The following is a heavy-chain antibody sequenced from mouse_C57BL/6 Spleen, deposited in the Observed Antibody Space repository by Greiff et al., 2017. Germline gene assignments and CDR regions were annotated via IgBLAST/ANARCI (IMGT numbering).Heavy chain of an antibody. J-gene: IGHJ4*01. CDR3: TREGLYCDYDGEAMDY. CDR1: GFTFSSYA. CDR2: ISSGGDYI. Sequence: EVKLMESGEGLVKPGGSLKLSCAASGFTFSSYAMSWVRQTPEKRLEWVAYISSGGDYIYYADTVKGRFTISKDNARNTLYLQMSSLKSEDTAMYYGTREGLYCDYDGEAMDYWGQGTSVTVSA. D-gene: IGHD2-4*01. V-gene: IGHV5-9-1*02.